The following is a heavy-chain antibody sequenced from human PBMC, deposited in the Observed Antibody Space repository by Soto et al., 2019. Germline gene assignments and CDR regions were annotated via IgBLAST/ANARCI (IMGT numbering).Heavy chain of an antibody. D-gene: IGHD3-3*01. Sequence: GGSLSLSCVASGFIFSSYVMHWVRQAPGKGLEWVALISYDGSKKYYADSVKGRFTISRDNSKNTLYLQVNSLRAEDTAVYYCAVIEWLSPPGISEYYGMDVWGQGTTVTVSS. V-gene: IGHV3-30*03. J-gene: IGHJ6*02. CDR3: AVIEWLSPPGISEYYGMDV. CDR2: ISYDGSKK. CDR1: GFIFSSYV.